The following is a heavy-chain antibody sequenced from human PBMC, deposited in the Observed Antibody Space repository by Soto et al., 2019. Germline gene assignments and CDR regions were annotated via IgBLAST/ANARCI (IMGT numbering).Heavy chain of an antibody. D-gene: IGHD3-3*01. V-gene: IGHV1-69*13. CDR2: IIPIFGTA. CDR3: ARSITAARYYYYYGMDV. J-gene: IGHJ6*02. CDR1: GGTFSSYA. Sequence: ASVKVSCKASGGTFSSYAISWVRQAPGQGLEWMGGIIPIFGTANYAQKFQGRVTITADESTSTAYMELSSLRSEDTAVYYCARSITAARYYYYYGMDVWGQGTTVTVSS.